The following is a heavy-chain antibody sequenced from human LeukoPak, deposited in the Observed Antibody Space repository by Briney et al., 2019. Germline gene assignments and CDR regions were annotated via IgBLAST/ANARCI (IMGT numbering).Heavy chain of an antibody. J-gene: IGHJ4*02. CDR1: GGSISSGGYY. CDR2: IYHSGST. CDR3: ATERAVVPRSVDY. V-gene: IGHV4-30-2*01. Sequence: SETLSLTCTVSGGSISSGGYYWSWIRQPPGKGLEWIGYIYHSGSTYYNPSLKSRVTISVDRSKNQFSLKLSSVTAADTAVYYCATERAVVPRSVDYWGQGTLVTVSS. D-gene: IGHD2-15*01.